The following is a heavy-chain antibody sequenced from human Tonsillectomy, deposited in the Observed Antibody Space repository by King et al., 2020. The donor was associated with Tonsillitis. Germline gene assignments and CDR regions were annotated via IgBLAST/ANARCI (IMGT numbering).Heavy chain of an antibody. V-gene: IGHV3-30*03. J-gene: IGHJ4*02. CDR1: GFTFSSYG. CDR3: AGGGGYGDYFDY. CDR2: ISYDGSNK. D-gene: IGHD5-12*01. Sequence: VQLVESGGGVVQPGRSLRLSCAASGFTFSSYGMHWVRQAPGKGLEWVAVISYDGSNKYYADSVKGRFTISRDKSKNTLYLQMNSLRAEDTAVYYCAGGGGYGDYFDYWGQGTLVTVSS.